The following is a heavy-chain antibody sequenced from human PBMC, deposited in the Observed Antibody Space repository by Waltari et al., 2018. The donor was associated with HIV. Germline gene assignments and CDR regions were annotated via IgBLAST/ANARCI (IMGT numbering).Heavy chain of an antibody. Sequence: EVQLVESGGGLVQPGGSLKLSCAASGFTFSGSAMHWVRQASGKGREWVGRIRSKANSYATAYAASVKGRFTISRDDSKNTAYLQMNSLKTEDTAVYYCTSPPIYDSSGYWMDYWGQGTLVTVSS. CDR1: GFTFSGSA. CDR3: TSPPIYDSSGYWMDY. J-gene: IGHJ4*02. CDR2: IRSKANSYAT. D-gene: IGHD3-22*01. V-gene: IGHV3-73*01.